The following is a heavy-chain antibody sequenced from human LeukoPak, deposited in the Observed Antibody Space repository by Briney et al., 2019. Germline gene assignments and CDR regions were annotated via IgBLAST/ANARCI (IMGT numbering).Heavy chain of an antibody. V-gene: IGHV3-48*01. J-gene: IGHJ3*02. CDR2: ISSSSSTI. Sequence: QPGGSLRLSCAASGFTFSSYSMNWVHQAPGKGLEWVSYISSSSSTIYYADSVKGRFTISRDNAKNSLYLQMNSLRAEDTAVYYCARDPPTYYYDSSGYSPRADAFDIWGQGTMVTVSS. D-gene: IGHD3-22*01. CDR3: ARDPPTYYYDSSGYSPRADAFDI. CDR1: GFTFSSYS.